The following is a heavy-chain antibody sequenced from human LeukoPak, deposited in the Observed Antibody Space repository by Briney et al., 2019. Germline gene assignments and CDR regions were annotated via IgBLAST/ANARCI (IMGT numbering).Heavy chain of an antibody. D-gene: IGHD6-19*01. V-gene: IGHV1-69*13. Sequence: ASVKVSCKASGGTFSSYAISWVRQAPGQGLEWMGGIIPIFGTANYAQKFQGRVTITEDESTSTAYMELSSLRSEDTAVYYCARPATIAVAGPDAFDIWGQGTMVTVSS. CDR1: GGTFSSYA. CDR3: ARPATIAVAGPDAFDI. J-gene: IGHJ3*02. CDR2: IIPIFGTA.